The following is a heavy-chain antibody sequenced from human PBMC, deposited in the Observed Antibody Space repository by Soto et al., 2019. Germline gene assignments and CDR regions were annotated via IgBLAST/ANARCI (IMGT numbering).Heavy chain of an antibody. CDR3: ARDGTTCLLNYYYGMDV. D-gene: IGHD1-7*01. J-gene: IGHJ6*02. CDR1: GFTFSSYE. V-gene: IGHV3-48*03. Sequence: EVQLVESGGGLVQPGGSLRLSCAASGFTFSSYEMNWVRQAPGKGLEWVSYISSSGRTIYYADSVKGRFTISRDNAQNSLYLQMKSLRADDTAVYYCARDGTTCLLNYYYGMDVWGQGPTVTVSS. CDR2: ISSSGRTI.